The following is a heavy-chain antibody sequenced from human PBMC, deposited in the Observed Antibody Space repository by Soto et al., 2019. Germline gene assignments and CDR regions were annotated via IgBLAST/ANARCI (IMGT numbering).Heavy chain of an antibody. D-gene: IGHD3-22*01. CDR1: GGSINSGGYY. CDR3: ARHYYNSKVYGY. V-gene: IGHV4-31*03. J-gene: IGHJ4*02. CDR2: INYSGST. Sequence: SETLSLTCTVSGGSINSGGYYWSWIRQHPGKGLEWIGYINYSGSTNYNPSLKSRITISRDTSKNQFSLKLSSVTAADTAVYYCARHYYNSKVYGYWGQGTLVTVSS.